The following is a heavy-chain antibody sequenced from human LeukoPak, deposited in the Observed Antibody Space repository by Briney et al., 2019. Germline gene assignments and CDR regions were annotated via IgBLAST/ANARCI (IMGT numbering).Heavy chain of an antibody. CDR1: GGSISSYY. J-gene: IGHJ4*02. CDR2: IYTSGST. D-gene: IGHD3-10*01. CDR3: TREGRGLSGSGSYYNPYDY. Sequence: SETLSLTCTVSGGSISSYYWSWIRQPAGKGLEWIGRIYTSGSTNYNPSLKSRVTMSVDTSKNQFSLKLSSVTAADTAVYYCTREGRGLSGSGSYYNPYDYWGQGILVTVSS. V-gene: IGHV4-4*07.